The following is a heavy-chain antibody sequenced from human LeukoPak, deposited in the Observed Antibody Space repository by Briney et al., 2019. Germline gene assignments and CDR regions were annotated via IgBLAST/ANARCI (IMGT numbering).Heavy chain of an antibody. CDR1: GFTFSSYA. V-gene: IGHV3-23*01. CDR3: ASSYCSGGSCYSVGFDY. D-gene: IGHD2-15*01. Sequence: GGSLRLSCAASGFTFSSYAMHWVRQAPGKGLEWVSAISGSGGSTYYADSVKGRFTISRDNSKNTLYLQMNSLRAEDTAVYYCASSYCSGGSCYSVGFDYWGQGTLVTVSS. CDR2: ISGSGGST. J-gene: IGHJ4*02.